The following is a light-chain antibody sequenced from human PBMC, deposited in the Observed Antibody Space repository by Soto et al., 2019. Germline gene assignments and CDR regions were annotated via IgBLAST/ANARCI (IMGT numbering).Light chain of an antibody. Sequence: EIVMTQSPATLSVSPGGRATLSCRASQTISGTLSWYQQKPGPATRLLIHGASTRAPGFTARFSGSGSGTDFTLTISSLQSEDFAVYYCQQYGSSPWTFGHGTKVAI. J-gene: IGKJ1*01. CDR1: QTISGT. CDR3: QQYGSSPWT. CDR2: GAS. V-gene: IGKV3-15*01.